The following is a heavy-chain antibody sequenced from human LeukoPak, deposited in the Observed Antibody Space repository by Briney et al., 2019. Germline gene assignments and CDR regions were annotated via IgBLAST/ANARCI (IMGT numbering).Heavy chain of an antibody. CDR1: AGSISNYY. CDR3: ARVSNYYDSSGYYYIFDY. J-gene: IGHJ4*02. V-gene: IGHV4-4*07. CDR2: IYTSGST. D-gene: IGHD3-22*01. Sequence: SETLSLTCTVSAGSISNYYWSWIRQPAGKALEWIGRIYTSGSTNYNPSLKSRVTISVDKSKNQFSLRLSSVTAADTAVYYCARVSNYYDSSGYYYIFDYWGQGTLVTVSS.